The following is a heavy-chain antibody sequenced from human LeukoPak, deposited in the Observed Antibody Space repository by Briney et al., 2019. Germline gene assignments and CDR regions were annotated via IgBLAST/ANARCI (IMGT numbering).Heavy chain of an antibody. CDR1: GYTFTGYY. CDR3: ARAAGIGWFDP. D-gene: IGHD6-13*01. CDR2: INPNSGGT. V-gene: IGHV1-2*04. Sequence: ASVKVSCKASGYTFTGYYMHWVRQAPRQGLEWMGWINPNSGGTNYAQKFQGWVTMTRDTSISTAYMELSRLRSDDTAVYYCARAAGIGWFDPWGQGTLVTVSS. J-gene: IGHJ5*02.